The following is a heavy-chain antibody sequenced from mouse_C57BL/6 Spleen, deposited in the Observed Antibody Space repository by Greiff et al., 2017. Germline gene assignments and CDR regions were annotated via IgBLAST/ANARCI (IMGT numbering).Heavy chain of an antibody. V-gene: IGHV1-19*01. J-gene: IGHJ4*01. D-gene: IGHD1-1*02. CDR3: ARRYYDAMDY. CDR2: INPYNGGT. CDR1: GYTFTDYY. Sequence: DVKLVQSGPVLVKPGASVKMSCKASGYTFTDYYMNWVKQSHGKSLEWIGVINPYNGGTSYNQKFKGKATLTVDKSSSTAYIELNSLTSEDSAVYYCARRYYDAMDYWGQGTSVTVSS.